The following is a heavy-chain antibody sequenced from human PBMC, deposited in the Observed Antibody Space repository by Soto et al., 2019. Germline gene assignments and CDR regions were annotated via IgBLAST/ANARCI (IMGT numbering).Heavy chain of an antibody. CDR2: VHYSGST. Sequence: ASETLSLTCSVSGGSISSNSYYWGWIRQPPGKGLEWIATVHYSGSTYYTPSLKSRVTISADTSNNQFSLRLNSVTAADTAVYYCARQHYYDSSGYYTWNWGQGTLVTVSS. CDR1: GGSISSNSYY. D-gene: IGHD3-22*01. CDR3: ARQHYYDSSGYYTWN. J-gene: IGHJ4*02. V-gene: IGHV4-39*01.